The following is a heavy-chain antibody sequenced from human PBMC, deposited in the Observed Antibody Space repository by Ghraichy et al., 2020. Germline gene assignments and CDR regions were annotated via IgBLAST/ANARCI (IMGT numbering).Heavy chain of an antibody. J-gene: IGHJ4*02. CDR3: ARVLFEGTAMVSVDY. D-gene: IGHD5-18*01. Sequence: SVKVSCKASGGTFSSYAISWVRQAPGQGLEWMGGIIPILGIANYAQKFQGRVTITADKSTSTAYMELSSLRSEDTAVYYCARVLFEGTAMVSVDYWGQGTLVTVSS. V-gene: IGHV1-69*10. CDR1: GGTFSSYA. CDR2: IIPILGIA.